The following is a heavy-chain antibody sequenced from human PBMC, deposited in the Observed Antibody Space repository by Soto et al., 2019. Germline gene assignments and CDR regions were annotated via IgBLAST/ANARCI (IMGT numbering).Heavy chain of an antibody. D-gene: IGHD3-22*01. CDR3: ARDPYYYDSSGYYSDYYFDY. J-gene: IGHJ4*02. V-gene: IGHV1-69*01. CDR1: GGTFSSYA. CDR2: IIPIFGTA. Sequence: QVQLVQSGAEVKKPGSSVKVSCKASGGTFSSYAISWVRQAPGQGLEWMGGIIPIFGTANYAQKFQGRVTITADESTSTAYMELSSLRSEDTAVYYCARDPYYYDSSGYYSDYYFDYWGQGTLVTVSS.